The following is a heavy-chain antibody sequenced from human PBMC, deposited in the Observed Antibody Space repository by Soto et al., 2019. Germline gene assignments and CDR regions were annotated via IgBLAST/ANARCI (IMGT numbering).Heavy chain of an antibody. D-gene: IGHD5-12*01. J-gene: IGHJ3*02. CDR2: IYFTGRT. V-gene: IGHV4-61*03. CDR3: TRDIVAIGCRVYVFDI. CDR1: GDSVSSGSHH. Sequence: QVQLQESGPGLVRPSETLSLTCTVAGDSVSSGSHHWNWIRQAPGKGLEWIGSIYFTGRTNHNPSMKSRVTISGDTAKNHLSLNLTSVTGADTVVYYWTRDIVAIGCRVYVFDIWGQGTRVTVSS.